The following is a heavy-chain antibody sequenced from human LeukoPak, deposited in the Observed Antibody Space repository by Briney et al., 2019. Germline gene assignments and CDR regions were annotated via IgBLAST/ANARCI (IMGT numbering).Heavy chain of an antibody. J-gene: IGHJ5*02. CDR3: ARRMGYCSGGSCYNWFDP. CDR1: GGSISSYY. CDR2: IYTSGST. V-gene: IGHV4-4*07. Sequence: SETLSLTCTVSGGSISSYYWSWIRQPAGKGLEWIGRIYTSGSTNYNPSLKSRVTISVDTSKNQFSLKLSSVTAADTAVYYCARRMGYCSGGSCYNWFDPWGQGTLVTVSS. D-gene: IGHD2-15*01.